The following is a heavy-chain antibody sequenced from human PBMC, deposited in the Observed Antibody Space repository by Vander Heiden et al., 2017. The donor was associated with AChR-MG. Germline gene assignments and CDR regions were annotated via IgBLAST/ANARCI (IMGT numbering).Heavy chain of an antibody. D-gene: IGHD3-16*02. J-gene: IGHJ3*02. V-gene: IGHV4-30-4*01. CDR2: IYYSGST. CDR1: GGSISSGDYY. Sequence: QVRLQESGPGLVKPSQTLSLTCTVPGGSISSGDYYWSWIRQPPGKGPEWIGYIYYSGSTYFNPSLNSRVTISLDTSKNQFSLNLRFVTAADTAVYYCARARYDYVWGSYRPQTFDIWGQGTMVTVSA. CDR3: ARARYDYVWGSYRPQTFDI.